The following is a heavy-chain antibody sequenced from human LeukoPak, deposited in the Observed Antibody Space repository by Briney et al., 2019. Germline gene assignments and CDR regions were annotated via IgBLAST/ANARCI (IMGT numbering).Heavy chain of an antibody. V-gene: IGHV4-59*01. J-gene: IGHJ3*02. CDR3: ARETPTMVRGVKEAFDI. CDR1: GGSISSYY. D-gene: IGHD3-10*01. CDR2: IYYSGST. Sequence: SETLSLTCTVSGGSISSYYWSWIRQPPGKGLEWIGYIYYSGSTNYNPSLKSRVTISVGTSKNQFSLKLSSVTAADTAVYYCARETPTMVRGVKEAFDIWGQGTMVTVSS.